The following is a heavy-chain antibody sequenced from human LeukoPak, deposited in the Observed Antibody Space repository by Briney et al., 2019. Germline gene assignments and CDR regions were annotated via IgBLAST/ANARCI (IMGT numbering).Heavy chain of an antibody. CDR1: GFIFSRYG. CDR2: IRFDGSNK. CDR3: ARVFDY. Sequence: GGSLRLSCAASGFIFSRYGMFWVRQAPGKGLQWVAFIRFDGSNKYYADSVKGRFIISRDNSKNALYLQMNSLRLEDTAVYYCARVFDYWGQGTLVTVSS. J-gene: IGHJ4*02. V-gene: IGHV3-30*02.